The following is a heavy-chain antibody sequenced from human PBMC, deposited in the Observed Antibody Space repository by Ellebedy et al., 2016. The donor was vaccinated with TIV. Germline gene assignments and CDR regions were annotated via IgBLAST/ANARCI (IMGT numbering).Heavy chain of an antibody. D-gene: IGHD5-12*01. V-gene: IGHV3-21*01. CDR2: ISSSSSYI. CDR3: AKGGGIVATILTYFDY. CDR1: GFTFSSYS. J-gene: IGHJ4*02. Sequence: GGSLRLSCAASGFTFSSYSMNWVRQAPGKGLEWVSSISSSSSYIYYADSVKGRFTISRDNAKNSLYLQMNSLRAEDTAVYYCAKGGGIVATILTYFDYWGQGTLVTVSS.